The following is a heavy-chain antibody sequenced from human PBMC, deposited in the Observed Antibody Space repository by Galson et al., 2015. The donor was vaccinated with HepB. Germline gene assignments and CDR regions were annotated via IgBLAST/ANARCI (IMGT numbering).Heavy chain of an antibody. CDR2: ISSSSSYI. CDR3: ARDTRGNYDIVEWFDP. Sequence: SLRLSCAASGFTVSSNYMSWVRQAPGKGLEWVSSISSSSSYIYYADSVKGRFTISRDNAKNSLYLQMNSLRAEDTAVYYCARDTRGNYDIVEWFDPWGQGTLVTVSS. D-gene: IGHD3-9*01. J-gene: IGHJ5*02. CDR1: GFTVSSNY. V-gene: IGHV3-21*01.